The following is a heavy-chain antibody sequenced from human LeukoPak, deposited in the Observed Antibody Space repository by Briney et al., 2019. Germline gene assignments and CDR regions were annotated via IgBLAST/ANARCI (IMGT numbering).Heavy chain of an antibody. D-gene: IGHD3-22*01. J-gene: IGHJ4*02. CDR1: GGSISSGSYY. V-gene: IGHV4-61*02. CDR2: IYTSGST. CDR3: ARDFYYDSSGYSDY. Sequence: SETLSLTCTVSGGSISSGSYYWSWIRQPAGKGLEWIGRIYTSGSTNYNPSLKSRVTISVDTSKNQFSLKLSSVTAADTAAYYCARDFYYDSSGYSDYWGQGTLVTVSS.